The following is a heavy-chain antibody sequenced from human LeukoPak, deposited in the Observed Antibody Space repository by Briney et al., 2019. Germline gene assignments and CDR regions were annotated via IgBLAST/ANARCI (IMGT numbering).Heavy chain of an antibody. CDR2: IYYSGST. CDR1: GGSISSHY. D-gene: IGHD2-15*01. Sequence: SETLSLTCTVSGGSISSHYWSWIRQPPGKGLEWIGYIYYSGSTNYNPSLKSRVTISVDTSKNQFSLKLSSVTAADTAVYYRGRTYSYYYYMDVWGKGTTVTVSS. CDR3: GRTYSYYYYMDV. J-gene: IGHJ6*03. V-gene: IGHV4-59*11.